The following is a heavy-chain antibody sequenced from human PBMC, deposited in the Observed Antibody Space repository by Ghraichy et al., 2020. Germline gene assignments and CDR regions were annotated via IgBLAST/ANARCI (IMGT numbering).Heavy chain of an antibody. CDR1: GFSLSTSGVG. Sequence: SGPTLLKPTQTLTLTCTFSGFSLSTSGVGVGWSRQPPGKALEWLALIYWDDDKRYSPSLKSRLTITKDTSKNQVVLTMTNMDPVDTATYYCARHPLYCTTTSCYSDAFDIWGQGTMVPVSS. D-gene: IGHD2-2*01. V-gene: IGHV2-5*02. J-gene: IGHJ3*02. CDR3: ARHPLYCTTTSCYSDAFDI. CDR2: IYWDDDK.